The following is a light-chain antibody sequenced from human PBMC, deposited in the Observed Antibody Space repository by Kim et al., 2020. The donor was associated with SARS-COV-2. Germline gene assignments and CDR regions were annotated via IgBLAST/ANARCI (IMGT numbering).Light chain of an antibody. J-gene: IGKJ2*01. CDR3: QQYDRSPYT. V-gene: IGKV3-20*01. CDR2: GTS. CDR1: QSVASNH. Sequence: EIVLTQSPGTLSVSPGERATLSCRASQSVASNHLAWFQQKPGQAPMLLIYGTSSSATGIPDRCSASESGTDFTLTISRLEPEDFAVYYCQQYDRSPYTFGQGTKLEI.